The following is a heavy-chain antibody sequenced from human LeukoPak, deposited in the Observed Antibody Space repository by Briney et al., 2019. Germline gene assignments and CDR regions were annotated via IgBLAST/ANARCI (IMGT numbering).Heavy chain of an antibody. CDR2: INPNSGGT. J-gene: IGHJ1*01. V-gene: IGHV1-2*02. D-gene: IGHD2-2*01. CDR3: ATSIVVVPAADH. CDR1: GYTFTGYY. Sequence: ASVKVSCKASGYTFTGYYMHWVRQAPGQGLEWMGWINPNSGGTNYAQKFQGRVTMTRDTSISTAYMELSRLRSDDTAAYYCATSIVVVPAADHWGQGTLVTVSS.